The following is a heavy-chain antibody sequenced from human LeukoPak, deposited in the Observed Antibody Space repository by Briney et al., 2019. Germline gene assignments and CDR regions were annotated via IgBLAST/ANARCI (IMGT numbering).Heavy chain of an antibody. Sequence: PGGSLRLSCAASGFTFSNYWMHWVRQPPGKGLEWIGEISHSGSPNYNPSLKSRVTISRDTSKNQFSLELSSVTAADTGVYYCARGPPYHYDGSGYYFFDYWGQGTLVTVSS. CDR3: ARGPPYHYDGSGYYFFDY. CDR1: GFTFSNYW. J-gene: IGHJ4*02. CDR2: ISHSGSP. V-gene: IGHV4-34*01. D-gene: IGHD3-22*01.